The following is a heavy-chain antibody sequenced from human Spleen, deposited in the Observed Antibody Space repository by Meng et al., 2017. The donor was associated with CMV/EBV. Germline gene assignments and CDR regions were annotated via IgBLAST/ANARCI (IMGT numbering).Heavy chain of an antibody. V-gene: IGHV4-34*01. Sequence: SQTLSLTCAVYRGPFNGFSWSWIRQSPGKGLEWIGDINHGGSTNFNPSLQGRVTISIDTSKKQFSLNLRSVTAADTAVYFCARARMLAPFDIWGQGTKVTVSS. CDR2: INHGGST. CDR1: RGPFNGFS. CDR3: ARARMLAPFDI. J-gene: IGHJ3*02. D-gene: IGHD2/OR15-2a*01.